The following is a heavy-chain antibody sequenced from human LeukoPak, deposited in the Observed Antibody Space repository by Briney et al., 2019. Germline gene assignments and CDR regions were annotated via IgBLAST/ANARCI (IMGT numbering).Heavy chain of an antibody. CDR2: IIPRLDIA. CDR1: GGTFSSYA. CDR3: AREWYDILTGYQGFQLDY. J-gene: IGHJ4*02. Sequence: ASVKVSCKASGGTFSSYAISWVRQAPGQGLEWMGRIIPRLDIANSAQSFQGRVTITADKSTSTAYMELSSLRSEDTAVYYCAREWYDILTGYQGFQLDYWGQGSLVTVSS. D-gene: IGHD3-9*01. V-gene: IGHV1-69*04.